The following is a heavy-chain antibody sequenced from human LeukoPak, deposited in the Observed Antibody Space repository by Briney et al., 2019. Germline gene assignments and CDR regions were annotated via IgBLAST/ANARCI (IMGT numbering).Heavy chain of an antibody. J-gene: IGHJ6*03. V-gene: IGHV4-34*01. Sequence: SETLSLTCAVYGGSFSGYYWSWIRQPPGKGLEWIGEINHSGSTNYNPSLKSRVTISVDTSKNQSSLKLSSVTAADTAVYYCARGLPKRIVGATIRGSYYYMDVWGKGTTVTVSS. CDR2: INHSGST. CDR3: ARGLPKRIVGATIRGSYYYMDV. CDR1: GGSFSGYY. D-gene: IGHD1-26*01.